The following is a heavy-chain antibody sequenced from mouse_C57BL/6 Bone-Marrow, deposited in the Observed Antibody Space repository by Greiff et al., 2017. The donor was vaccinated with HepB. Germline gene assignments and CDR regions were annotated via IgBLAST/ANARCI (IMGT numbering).Heavy chain of an antibody. V-gene: IGHV1-9*01. CDR3: ARGQYGNYVFWFAY. Sequence: VQWVESGAELMKPGASVKLSCKATGYTFTGYWIEWVKQRPGHGLEWIGEILPGSGSTNYNEKFKGKATFTADTSSNTAYMQLSSLTTEDSAIYYCARGQYGNYVFWFAYWGQGTLVTVSA. CDR1: GYTFTGYW. J-gene: IGHJ3*01. CDR2: ILPGSGST. D-gene: IGHD2-1*01.